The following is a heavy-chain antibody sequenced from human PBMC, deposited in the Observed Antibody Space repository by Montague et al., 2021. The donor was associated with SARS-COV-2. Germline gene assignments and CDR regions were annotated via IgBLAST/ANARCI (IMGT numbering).Heavy chain of an antibody. D-gene: IGHD6-13*01. CDR1: GGSIADRTYY. CDR2: INYSGTT. J-gene: IGHJ4*02. Sequence: SETLSLTRSVSGGSIADRTYYWGCIRQSPGKGLEWIGAINYSGTTYYNPSLKSRVTISLDTAKNQFSLKMTSVTAADTAVYYCARHWGIAAAGNWGQGTLVTVSS. V-gene: IGHV4-39*01. CDR3: ARHWGIAAAGN.